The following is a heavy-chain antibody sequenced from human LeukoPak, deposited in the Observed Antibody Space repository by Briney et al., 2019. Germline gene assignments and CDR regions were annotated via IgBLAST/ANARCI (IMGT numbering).Heavy chain of an antibody. Sequence: GASVKVSCKASGYTFTSYYLYWVRQAPGQGLEWMGIINPSGGSTNYAQKFQGRVTMTRDTSTSTVYMELSSLRSEDTAVYYCARAMSIAARLQTIFDYWGQGTLVTVSS. CDR1: GYTFTSYY. CDR2: INPSGGST. CDR3: ARAMSIAARLQTIFDY. J-gene: IGHJ4*02. V-gene: IGHV1-46*01. D-gene: IGHD6-6*01.